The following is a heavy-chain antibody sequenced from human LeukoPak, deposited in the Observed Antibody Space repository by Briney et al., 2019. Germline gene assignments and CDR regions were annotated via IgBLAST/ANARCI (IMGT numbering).Heavy chain of an antibody. CDR2: ISSSGSTI. V-gene: IGHV3-48*03. J-gene: IGHJ4*02. CDR1: GFTFSSYE. Sequence: PGGSLRLSCAASGFTFSSYEMNWVRQAPGKGLEWVSYISSSGSTIYYADSVKGRFTISRDNAKNSLYLQMNSLRAEDTAVYYCARDSLEELYDYWGQGTLVTVSS. D-gene: IGHD1-26*01. CDR3: ARDSLEELYDY.